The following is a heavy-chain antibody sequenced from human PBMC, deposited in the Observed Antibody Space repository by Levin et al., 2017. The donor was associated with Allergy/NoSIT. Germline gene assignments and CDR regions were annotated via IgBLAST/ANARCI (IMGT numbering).Heavy chain of an antibody. J-gene: IGHJ3*02. D-gene: IGHD6-19*01. Sequence: SETLSLTCIVSGDSIGNYYWSWIRQPPGKGLEWIGDIYYSVKTNYNPSLKSRVTISVDTSKNQFSLNLNSVTAADTAVYYCARTTGYSNGKADAFDIWGQGTMVTVSS. CDR1: GDSIGNYY. V-gene: IGHV4-59*01. CDR2: IYYSVKT. CDR3: ARTTGYSNGKADAFDI.